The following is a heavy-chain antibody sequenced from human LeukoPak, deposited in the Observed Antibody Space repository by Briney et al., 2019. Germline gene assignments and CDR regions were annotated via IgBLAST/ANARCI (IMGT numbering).Heavy chain of an antibody. Sequence: PSETLSLTCTVSGGSISSYYWSWIRLPPGKGLEWIGYIYYTGATYYNPSLKCRVTISLDTSKNQFSLKLSSVTAADAAVYYCARAGYSYGTGYYFDYWGQGALVTVSS. D-gene: IGHD5-18*01. CDR3: ARAGYSYGTGYYFDY. CDR1: GGSISSYY. J-gene: IGHJ4*02. V-gene: IGHV4-59*01. CDR2: IYYTGAT.